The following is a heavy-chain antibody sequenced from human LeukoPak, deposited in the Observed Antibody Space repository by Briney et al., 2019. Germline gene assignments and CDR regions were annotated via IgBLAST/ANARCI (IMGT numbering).Heavy chain of an antibody. J-gene: IGHJ4*02. CDR1: GLTFSSSW. D-gene: IGHD5-18*01. V-gene: IGHV3-7*01. CDR3: ARDLAYSRLDY. Sequence: GGSLRLSCAVSGLTFSSSWMDWVRQAPGKGLEWVASINPEGSEKYSADSVKGRFTISRDNAKNSLYLQMDSLRVEGTAFYYCARDLAYSRLDYWGQGMLVTVSS. CDR2: INPEGSEK.